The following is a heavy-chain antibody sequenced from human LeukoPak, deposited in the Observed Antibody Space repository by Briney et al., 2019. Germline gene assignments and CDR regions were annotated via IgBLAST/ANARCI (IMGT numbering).Heavy chain of an antibody. CDR1: GYTFTSYA. CDR3: ARDSGSDRTLDY. CDR2: INGGNGNT. Sequence: ASVEVSCKASGYTFTSYAMHWVRQAPGQRLEWMGWINGGNGNTKYSQEFQGRVTITRDTFASTAYMELSSLRSEDMAVYYCARDSGSDRTLDYWGQGTLVTVSS. D-gene: IGHD5-12*01. J-gene: IGHJ4*02. V-gene: IGHV1-3*03.